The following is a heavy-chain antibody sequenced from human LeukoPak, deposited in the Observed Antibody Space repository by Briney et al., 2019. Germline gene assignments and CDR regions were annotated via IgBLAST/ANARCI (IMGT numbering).Heavy chain of an antibody. V-gene: IGHV4-39*01. CDR3: ARSLGYCTGATCYPFDS. D-gene: IGHD2-8*02. J-gene: IGHJ4*02. Sequence: SETMSLTCTVFGGSISTSGDYWGWIREPPVRGLEWIGIIYYSGTTYYNQSLKSRVTISVDTSKNQFSLTVNSVTAADTAVYYCARSLGYCTGATCYPFDSWGQGTLVTVSS. CDR2: IYYSGTT. CDR1: GGSISTSGDY.